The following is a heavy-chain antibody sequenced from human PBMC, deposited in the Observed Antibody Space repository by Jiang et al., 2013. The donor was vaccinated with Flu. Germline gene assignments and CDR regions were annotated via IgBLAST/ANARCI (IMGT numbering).Heavy chain of an antibody. CDR3: ANRGLGGSGRSFGY. J-gene: IGHJ4*02. D-gene: IGHD3-10*01. V-gene: IGHV3-23*04. CDR1: GFTFSSFA. CDR2: ISGSGGDT. Sequence: VESGGGLVQPGGSLRLSCAASGFTFSSFAMSWVRQAPGRGLEWVSSISGSGGDTDYADSAKGRFTISRDNSKNTLYLQMNSLRAEDTAVYYCANRGLGGSGRSFGYWGQGTLVTVSS.